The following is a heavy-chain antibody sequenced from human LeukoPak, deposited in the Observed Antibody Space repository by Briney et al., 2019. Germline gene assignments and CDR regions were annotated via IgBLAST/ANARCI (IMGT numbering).Heavy chain of an antibody. V-gene: IGHV3-33*08. CDR3: ARDPYSSGWFNAFDI. J-gene: IGHJ3*02. CDR1: GFTFSSYA. CDR2: IWYDGSNE. D-gene: IGHD6-19*01. Sequence: GGSLRLSCAASGFTFSSYAMSWVRQAPGKGLEWVAVIWYDGSNEYYADSVKGRFTIFRDNSKNTLYLEMNNLRAEDTAIYYCARDPYSSGWFNAFDIWGQGTMVTVSS.